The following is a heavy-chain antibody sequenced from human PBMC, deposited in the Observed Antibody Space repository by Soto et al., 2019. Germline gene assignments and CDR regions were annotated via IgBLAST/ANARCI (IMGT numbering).Heavy chain of an antibody. CDR2: ISNDGKQK. D-gene: IGHD5-12*01. CDR1: GFTFSG. Sequence: QKQLGESGGGAVQPGRSLGLSCIASGFTFSGIHWIRQAPGKGLGWVAEISNDGKQKGYADSVKGRFTISRDNSKNKVFLQMNGMRSEDTAMYYCVSGEGRNGHDTRFDYWGQGTLVTVSS. V-gene: IGHV3-30*03. J-gene: IGHJ4*02. CDR3: VSGEGRNGHDTRFDY.